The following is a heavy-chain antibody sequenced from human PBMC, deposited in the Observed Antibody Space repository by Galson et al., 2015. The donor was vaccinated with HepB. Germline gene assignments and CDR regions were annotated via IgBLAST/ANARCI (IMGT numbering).Heavy chain of an antibody. CDR1: GFTFSSYS. D-gene: IGHD2-2*01. Sequence: SLRLSCAASGFTFSSYSMNWVRQAPGKGLEWVSSISSSSSYIYHADSVKGRFTISRDNAKNSLYLQMNSLRAEDTAVYYCARDKSTIVDDAFDIWGQGTMVTVSS. J-gene: IGHJ3*02. CDR2: ISSSSSYI. CDR3: ARDKSTIVDDAFDI. V-gene: IGHV3-21*01.